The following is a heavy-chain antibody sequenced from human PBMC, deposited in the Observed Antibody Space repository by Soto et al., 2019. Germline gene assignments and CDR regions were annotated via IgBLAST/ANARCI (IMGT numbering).Heavy chain of an antibody. CDR2: ISAYNGNT. CDR3: ARDPDSSGFD. V-gene: IGHV1-18*04. J-gene: IGHJ4*02. Sequence: ASVKVSCKASGYAFTSHGISWVRQAPGQGLEWMGWISAYNGNTNYEQKLQGRVTMTTDTSTSTAYMELRSLRSDDTAVYYCARDPDSSGFDWGQGTLVTVSS. D-gene: IGHD3-22*01. CDR1: GYAFTSHG.